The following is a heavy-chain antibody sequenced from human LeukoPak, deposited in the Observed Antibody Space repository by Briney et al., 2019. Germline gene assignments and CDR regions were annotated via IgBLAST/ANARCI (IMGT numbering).Heavy chain of an antibody. CDR1: GFTFDDYG. V-gene: IGHV3-20*04. J-gene: IGHJ6*03. CDR2: INWNGGST. Sequence: LTGRCLRLSCAASGFTFDDYGMSWVRQAPGKGLEWVSGINWNGGSTGYADSVKGRLTISRDNAKNSLYLQMNSLRAEDTALYYCARDFLLWFGETLTGNYMDVWGKGTTVTVSS. CDR3: ARDFLLWFGETLTGNYMDV. D-gene: IGHD3-10*01.